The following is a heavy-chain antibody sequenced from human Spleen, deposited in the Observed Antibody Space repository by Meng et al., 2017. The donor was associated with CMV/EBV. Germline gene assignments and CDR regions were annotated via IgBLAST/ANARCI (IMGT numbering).Heavy chain of an antibody. CDR2: VSFDGTNI. J-gene: IGHJ4*02. CDR3: ARVDTAYDFPFDY. V-gene: IGHV3-30*04. Sequence: LSLTCAASGFTFTRYGLHWVRQAPGKALEWLAVVSFDGTNIFYADSVKGRFTISRDNSKNTLFLQMNNVRAEDTAVYYCARVDTAYDFPFDYWGQGTLVTVSS. CDR1: GFTFTRYG. D-gene: IGHD5-12*01.